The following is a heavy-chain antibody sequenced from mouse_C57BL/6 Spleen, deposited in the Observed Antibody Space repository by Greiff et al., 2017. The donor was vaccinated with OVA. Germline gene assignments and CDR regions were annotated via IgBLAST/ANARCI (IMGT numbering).Heavy chain of an antibody. CDR1: GYSITSGYY. D-gene: IGHD4-1*01. Sequence: EVQLQESGPGLVKPSQSLSLTCSVTGYSITSGYYWNWIRQFPGNKLEWMGYISYDGSNNYNPSLKNRISITRDTSKNQFFLKLNSVTTEDTATYYCARAELGLFAYWGQGTLVTVSA. CDR3: ARAELGLFAY. V-gene: IGHV3-6*01. J-gene: IGHJ3*01. CDR2: ISYDGSN.